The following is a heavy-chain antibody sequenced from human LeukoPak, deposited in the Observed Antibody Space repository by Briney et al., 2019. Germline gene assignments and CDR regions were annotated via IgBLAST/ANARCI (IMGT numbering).Heavy chain of an antibody. CDR3: AKGGVAGTFDY. Sequence: GASVSVSCKASGYTFTSNYIHWVRQAPGQGLEWMGLVNPSGGSTTYAQMFQGRVTMTRDTSTSTVYLELSSLRSEDTAVYYCAKGGVAGTFDYWGQGTQVTVSS. CDR2: VNPSGGST. J-gene: IGHJ4*02. D-gene: IGHD6-19*01. V-gene: IGHV1-46*01. CDR1: GYTFTSNY.